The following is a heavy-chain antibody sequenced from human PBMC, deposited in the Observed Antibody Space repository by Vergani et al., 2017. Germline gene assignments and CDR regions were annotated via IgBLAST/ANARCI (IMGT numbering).Heavy chain of an antibody. CDR3: AKKGFCVTSSCYTTPMDTLQY. Sequence: EVQRLESGGGLVQPGGSLRLSCAASGFSFSDYAMSWVRQAPGKGLEWVAAISGSGSTTYYADSVKGRFTVSRDNSKNTLFLQMNSLRAEDTAVYYCAKKGFCVTSSCYTTPMDTLQYWGQGALVTVSS. CDR2: ISGSGSTT. V-gene: IGHV3-23*01. CDR1: GFSFSDYA. D-gene: IGHD2-2*01. J-gene: IGHJ4*02.